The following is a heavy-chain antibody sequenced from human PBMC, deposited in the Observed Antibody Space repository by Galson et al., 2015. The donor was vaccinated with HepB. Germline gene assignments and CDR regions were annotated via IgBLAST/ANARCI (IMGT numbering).Heavy chain of an antibody. CDR2: IDPNDSEI. CDR3: ARLIWFGEKPFDN. D-gene: IGHD3-10*01. CDR1: GYSFDGYR. Sequence: QSGAEVKKPGEPLRISCRASGYSFDGYRISWVRQMPGKGLEWLGTIDPNDSEIKYSPSFQGHVTISADRPTSTAYLQWSSLKASDTAMYYCARLIWFGEKPFDNWGQGTLVTVSS. J-gene: IGHJ4*02. V-gene: IGHV5-10-1*01.